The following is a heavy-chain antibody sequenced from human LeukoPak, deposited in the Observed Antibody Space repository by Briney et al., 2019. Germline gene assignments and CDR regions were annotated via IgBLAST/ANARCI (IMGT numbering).Heavy chain of an antibody. J-gene: IGHJ4*02. V-gene: IGHV1-69*01. CDR3: ARVNRDCSSTSCYNYFDY. D-gene: IGHD2-2*02. CDR2: IIPIFGTA. Sequence: GGSLRLSCAASGFTFTSYGISWVRQAPGQGLEWMGGIIPIFGTANYAQKFQGRVTITADESTSTAYMELSSLRSEDTAVYYCARVNRDCSSTSCYNYFDYWGQGTLVTVSS. CDR1: GFTFTSYG.